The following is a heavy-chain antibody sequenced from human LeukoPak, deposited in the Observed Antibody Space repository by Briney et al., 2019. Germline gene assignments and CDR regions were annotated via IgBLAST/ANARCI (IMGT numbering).Heavy chain of an antibody. J-gene: IGHJ6*03. CDR2: ISGSGGST. D-gene: IGHD5-18*01. Sequence: GGSLRLSCAASGFTFSSYGMSWVRQAPGKGLEWVSAISGSGGSTYYADSVKGRFTISRDNSKNTLYLQMNSLRAEDTAVYYCAKESRIQLWSYYMDVWGKGTTVTVSS. V-gene: IGHV3-23*01. CDR1: GFTFSSYG. CDR3: AKESRIQLWSYYMDV.